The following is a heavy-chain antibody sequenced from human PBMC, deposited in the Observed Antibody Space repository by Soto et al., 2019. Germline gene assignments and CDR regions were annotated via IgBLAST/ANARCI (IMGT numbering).Heavy chain of an antibody. CDR1: GASISSYY. D-gene: IGHD6-19*01. CDR3: AREGSVGWYYFDY. J-gene: IGHJ4*02. V-gene: IGHV4-59*01. CDR2: VYYSGGP. Sequence: SETLSLTCTVSGASISSYYWSWIRQPPGKGLEWIGYVYYSGGPDYNASLKSRVTISLDTSKNQVSLKLSSVTAADTAVYYCAREGSVGWYYFDYWGQGALVTVSS.